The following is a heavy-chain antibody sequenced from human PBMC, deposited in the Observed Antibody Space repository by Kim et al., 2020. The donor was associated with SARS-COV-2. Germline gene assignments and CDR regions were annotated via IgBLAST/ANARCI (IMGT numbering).Heavy chain of an antibody. V-gene: IGHV3-11*06. Sequence: PGGSLRLSCAASGFTFSDYYMSWIRQAPGKGLEWVSYISSSSSYTNYADSVKGRFTISRDNAKNSLYLQMNSLRAEDTAVYYCARDREEGYCSGGSCSGVLFDPWGQGTLVTVSS. D-gene: IGHD2-15*01. CDR3: ARDREEGYCSGGSCSGVLFDP. J-gene: IGHJ5*02. CDR1: GFTFSDYY. CDR2: ISSSSSYT.